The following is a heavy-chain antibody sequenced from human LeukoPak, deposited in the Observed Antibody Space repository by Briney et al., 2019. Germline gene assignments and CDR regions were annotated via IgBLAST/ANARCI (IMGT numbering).Heavy chain of an antibody. Sequence: GESLRISCKGSGYSFTSYWIGWVRQMPGKGLEWMGIIYPGDSDTRYSPSFQGQVTISADKSTSTAYLQWSSLKASDTAMYYCARAPRGDSSGYYFLNPWGQGTLSPSPQ. CDR3: ARAPRGDSSGYYFLNP. D-gene: IGHD3-22*01. CDR2: IYPGDSDT. J-gene: IGHJ5*02. V-gene: IGHV5-51*01. CDR1: GYSFTSYW.